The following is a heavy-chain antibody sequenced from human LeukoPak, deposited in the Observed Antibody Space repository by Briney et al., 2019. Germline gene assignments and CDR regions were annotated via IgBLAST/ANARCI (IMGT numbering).Heavy chain of an antibody. J-gene: IGHJ4*02. CDR2: IYYSGST. D-gene: IGHD1-14*01. CDR3: ARHGRSNVPFT. CDR1: GGSISYYY. V-gene: IGHV4-59*08. Sequence: SETLSLTCTVSGGSISYYYWSWIRQPPGKGLEWIGYIYYSGSTNYNPSLKSRVTISVDTSKNQFSLNLSSVTAADTAVYYCARHGRSNVPFTWGQGTLITVSS.